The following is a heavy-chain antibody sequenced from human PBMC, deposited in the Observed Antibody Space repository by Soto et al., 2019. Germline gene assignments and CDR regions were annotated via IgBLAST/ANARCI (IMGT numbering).Heavy chain of an antibody. J-gene: IGHJ4*02. Sequence: LSLTCAVSGYSISNGYYWCWIRQPPGKGLEWIASMYHSGSTYYNPSLKSRVTISVDASKNQFSLKLSSVTAADTAIYYCARVSRASGSYYFDYWGPGTLVTVSS. CDR3: ARVSRASGSYYFDY. V-gene: IGHV4-38-2*01. CDR1: GYSISNGYY. D-gene: IGHD1-26*01. CDR2: MYHSGST.